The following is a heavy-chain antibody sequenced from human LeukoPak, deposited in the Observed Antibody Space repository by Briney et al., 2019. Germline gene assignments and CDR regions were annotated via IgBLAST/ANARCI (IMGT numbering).Heavy chain of an antibody. V-gene: IGHV3-9*01. CDR2: ISWNSGSI. CDR3: AKDHYYTFGGVIVTANDDY. J-gene: IGHJ4*02. D-gene: IGHD3-16*02. Sequence: GRSLRLSCAASGFTFDDYAMHWVRQAPGKGLEWVSGISWNSGSIGYADSVKGRFTISRGNAKNSLYLQMNSLRAEDTALYYCAKDHYYTFGGVIVTANDDYWGQGTLVTVSS. CDR1: GFTFDDYA.